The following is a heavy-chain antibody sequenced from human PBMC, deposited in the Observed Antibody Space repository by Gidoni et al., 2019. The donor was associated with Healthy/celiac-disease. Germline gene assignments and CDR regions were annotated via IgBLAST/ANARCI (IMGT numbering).Heavy chain of an antibody. V-gene: IGHV3-23*01. CDR3: AKYRVEMATMGYYYMDV. J-gene: IGHJ6*03. CDR1: GFTFSSYA. CDR2: ISGSGGST. Sequence: EVQLLESGGGLVQPGGSLRLSCAASGFTFSSYAMSWVRQAPGKGLEWVSAISGSGGSTYYADSVKGRFTISRDNSKNTLYLQMNSLRAEDTAVYYCAKYRVEMATMGYYYMDVWGKGTTVTVSS. D-gene: IGHD5-12*01.